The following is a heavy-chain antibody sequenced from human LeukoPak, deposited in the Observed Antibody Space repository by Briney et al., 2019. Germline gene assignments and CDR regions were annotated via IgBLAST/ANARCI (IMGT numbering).Heavy chain of an antibody. D-gene: IGHD6-13*01. CDR2: INHSGST. V-gene: IGHV4-34*01. Sequence: SETLSLTCAVYGGSFSGYYWSWIRQPPGKGLEWIGEINHSGSTNYSPSLKSRVTISVDTSKNQFSLKLSSVTAADTAVYYCARGRQVAAVDFDYWGQGTLVTVSS. CDR3: ARGRQVAAVDFDY. J-gene: IGHJ4*02. CDR1: GGSFSGYY.